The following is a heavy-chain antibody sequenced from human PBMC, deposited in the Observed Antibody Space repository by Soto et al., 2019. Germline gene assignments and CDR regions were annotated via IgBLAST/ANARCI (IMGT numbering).Heavy chain of an antibody. CDR1: GDTVSNNSAA. CDR2: THCRFKWYS. Sequence: PSQTLSLPCAISGDTVSNNSAAWNWIRQSPSRGLEWLGRTHCRFKWYSDSAQSVTSRITIKAETSKNQFSLELRSVTPEDTAVYLCARLAQYNWFDPWGQGAQVTVSS. J-gene: IGHJ5*02. CDR3: ARLAQYNWFDP. V-gene: IGHV6-1*01.